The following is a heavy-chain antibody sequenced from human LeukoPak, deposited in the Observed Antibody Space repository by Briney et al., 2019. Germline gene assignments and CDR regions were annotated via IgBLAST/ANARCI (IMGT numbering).Heavy chain of an antibody. CDR1: GGSISSSSYY. CDR2: IYYSGST. V-gene: IGHV4-39*01. Sequence: PSETLSLTCTVSGGSISSSSYYWGWIRQPPGKGLEWIGSIYYSGSTYYNPSLKSRVTISVDTSKNQFSLKLSSVTAADTAVYYCARWVHWSGYYYGMDVWGQGTTVTVSS. CDR3: ARWVHWSGYYYGMDV. D-gene: IGHD3-3*01. J-gene: IGHJ6*02.